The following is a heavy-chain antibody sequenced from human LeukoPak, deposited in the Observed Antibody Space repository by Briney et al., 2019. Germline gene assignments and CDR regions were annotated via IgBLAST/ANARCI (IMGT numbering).Heavy chain of an antibody. J-gene: IGHJ4*02. CDR3: ARSTQYYDFWSGSSCFDY. CDR2: IYPGDSDT. Sequence: GESLKISCKGSGYSFTSYWIGWVRQMPGKGLEWMGIIYPGDSDTRYSPSFRGQVTISADKSISTAYLQWSSLKASDTAMYYCARSTQYYDFWSGSSCFDYWGQGTLVTVSS. V-gene: IGHV5-51*01. D-gene: IGHD3-3*01. CDR1: GYSFTSYW.